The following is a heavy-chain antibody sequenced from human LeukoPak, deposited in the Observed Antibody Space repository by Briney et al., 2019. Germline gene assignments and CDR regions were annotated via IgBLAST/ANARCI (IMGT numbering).Heavy chain of an antibody. CDR1: GFTFSSYG. CDR3: ARAFDSPARGDYYGMDV. V-gene: IGHV3-48*04. Sequence: GRSLRLSCAASGFTFSSYGMHWVRQAPGKGLEWVSYISSSGSTIYYADSVKGRFTISRDNAKNSLYLQMNSLRAEDTAVYYCARAFDSPARGDYYGMDVWGQGTTVTVSS. CDR2: ISSSGSTI. J-gene: IGHJ6*02. D-gene: IGHD3-10*01.